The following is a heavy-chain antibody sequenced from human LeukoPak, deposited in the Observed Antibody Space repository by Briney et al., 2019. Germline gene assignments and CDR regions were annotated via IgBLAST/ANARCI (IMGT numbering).Heavy chain of an antibody. D-gene: IGHD3-3*01. J-gene: IGHJ6*02. V-gene: IGHV1-69*04. CDR2: IIPILGIA. CDR3: ARDKNHYDFWSGYYPLDA. CDR1: GGTFSSYA. Sequence: SVKVSCKASGGTFSSYAISWVRQAPGQGLEWMGRIIPILGIANYAQKFQGRVTITADKSTSTAYMELSSLRSEDTAVYYCARDKNHYDFWSGYYPLDAWGQGTTVTVSS.